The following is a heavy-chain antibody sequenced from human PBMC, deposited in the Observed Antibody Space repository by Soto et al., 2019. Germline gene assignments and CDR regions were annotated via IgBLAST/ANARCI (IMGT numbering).Heavy chain of an antibody. CDR2: INHSGST. CDR1: GGSFSGYY. V-gene: IGHV4-34*01. CDR3: ASPRQGNYDFLSGYYALDY. Sequence: SETLSLTCAVYGGSFSGYYWSWIRQPPGKGLEWIGEINHSGSTYYNPSLKSRVTISVDTPKRQFSLNLRSVTAADTAVYYCASPRQGNYDFLSGYYALDYWSQGTLVTVSS. D-gene: IGHD3-3*01. J-gene: IGHJ4*02.